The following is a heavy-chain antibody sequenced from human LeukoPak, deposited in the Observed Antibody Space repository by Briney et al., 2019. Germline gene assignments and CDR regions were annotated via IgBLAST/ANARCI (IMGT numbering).Heavy chain of an antibody. D-gene: IGHD6-13*01. CDR2: IYPGDSDT. CDR1: GYSFTSFW. CDR3: ATALFSSTWYAGSDY. J-gene: IGHJ4*02. V-gene: IGHV5-51*01. Sequence: GESLKISCKSSGYSFTSFWIGWVRQMPGKGLEWIGVIYPGDSDTRYSTPFQGQVTISADKSINTAYLQWSSLKASDTAMYYCATALFSSTWYAGSDYWGQGTLVTVPS.